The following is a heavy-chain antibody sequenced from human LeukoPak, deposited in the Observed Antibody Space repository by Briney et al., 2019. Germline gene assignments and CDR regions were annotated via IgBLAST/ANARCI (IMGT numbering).Heavy chain of an antibody. CDR2: ISTSSSYI. CDR3: AELGITMIGGV. CDR1: GFTFSGST. D-gene: IGHD3-10*02. J-gene: IGHJ6*04. V-gene: IGHV3-21*01. Sequence: GGSLRLSCSASGFTFSGSTMNWVRQAPGKGLEWVSSISTSSSYIYYADSVKGRFTISRDNAKNSLYLQMNSLRAEDTAVYYCAELGITMIGGVWGKGTTVTISS.